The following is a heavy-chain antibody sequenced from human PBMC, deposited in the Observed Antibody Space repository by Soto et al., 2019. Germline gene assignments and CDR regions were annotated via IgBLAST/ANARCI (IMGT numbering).Heavy chain of an antibody. Sequence: SVKVSCKFSVYTLTKLSMHLVRQAPGKGLEWMGGFDPEDGETIYAQKFQGRVTMTEDTSTDTAYMELSSLRSEDTAVYYCATGEYCSGGSCFDAFDIWGQGTMVTVSS. V-gene: IGHV1-24*01. J-gene: IGHJ3*02. CDR2: FDPEDGET. D-gene: IGHD2-15*01. CDR3: ATGEYCSGGSCFDAFDI. CDR1: VYTLTKLS.